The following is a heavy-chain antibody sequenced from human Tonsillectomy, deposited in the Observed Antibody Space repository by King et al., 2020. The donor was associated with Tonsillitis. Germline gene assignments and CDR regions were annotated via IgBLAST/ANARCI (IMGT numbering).Heavy chain of an antibody. CDR2: ISGSGGST. V-gene: IGHV3-23*04. CDR1: GFTFTSYG. D-gene: IGHD6-19*01. CDR3: AKEGSGWSQNFDY. J-gene: IGHJ4*02. Sequence: VQLVESGGGLVQPGGSLRLSCAASGFTFTSYGMSWVRQAPGKGLEWVSNISGSGGSTVYVDSVQGRFTISRDNSKNTLYLQMNSLRAEDTAVYYCAKEGSGWSQNFDYWGQGTLVTVSS.